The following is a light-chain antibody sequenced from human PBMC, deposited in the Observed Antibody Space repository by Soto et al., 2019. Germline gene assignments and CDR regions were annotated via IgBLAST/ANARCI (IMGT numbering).Light chain of an antibody. V-gene: IGKV3-15*01. CDR3: QQYNNWPPWT. J-gene: IGKJ5*01. CDR2: DAS. CDR1: QSLSSGY. Sequence: EIVLTQSPGTLSLSPGERVTLSCRASQSLSSGYLAWYQQKFGQAPRLLIYDASRRATGIPARFSGSGSGTEFTLTISSLQSEDFAVYYCQQYNNWPPWTFGQGTRLEI.